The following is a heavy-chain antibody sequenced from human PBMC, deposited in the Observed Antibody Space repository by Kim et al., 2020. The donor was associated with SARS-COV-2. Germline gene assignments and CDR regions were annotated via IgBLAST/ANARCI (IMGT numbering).Heavy chain of an antibody. V-gene: IGHV3-9*01. CDR2: ISWNSGSI. D-gene: IGHD3-3*01. J-gene: IGHJ3*02. Sequence: GGSLRLSCAASGFTFDDYAMHWVRQAPGKGLEWVSGISWNSGSIGYADSVKGRFTISRDNAKNSLYLQMNSLRAEDTALYYCAKASNTIFGVTDAFDIWGQGTMVTVSS. CDR1: GFTFDDYA. CDR3: AKASNTIFGVTDAFDI.